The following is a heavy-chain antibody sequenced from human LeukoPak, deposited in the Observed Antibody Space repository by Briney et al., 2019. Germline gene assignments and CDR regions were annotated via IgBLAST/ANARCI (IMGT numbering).Heavy chain of an antibody. D-gene: IGHD3-22*01. J-gene: IGHJ4*02. V-gene: IGHV3-23*01. CDR2: ISGSGGST. Sequence: GGSLRLSCAASGFTFSSYAMSWVRQAPGKGLEWVSAISGSGGSTYYADSVKGRFTISRDNSKNTLYLQMSSLRAEDTAVYYCAKDRYYYDSSGTIDYWGQGTLVTVSS. CDR3: AKDRYYYDSSGTIDY. CDR1: GFTFSSYA.